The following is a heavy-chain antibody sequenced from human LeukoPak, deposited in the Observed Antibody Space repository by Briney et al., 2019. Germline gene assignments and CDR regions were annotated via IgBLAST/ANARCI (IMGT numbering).Heavy chain of an antibody. CDR2: INTNTGNP. D-gene: IGHD6-13*01. Sequence: ASVKVSCKASGYTFTNYAMNWVRQAPGQGLEWMGWINTNTGNPTYAQGFTGRFVFSLDTSVSTAYLQISSLKAEDTAMYYCARERRSSSPGEQQLVRAFDIWGQGTMVTVSS. V-gene: IGHV7-4-1*02. CDR1: GYTFTNYA. CDR3: ARERRSSSPGEQQLVRAFDI. J-gene: IGHJ3*02.